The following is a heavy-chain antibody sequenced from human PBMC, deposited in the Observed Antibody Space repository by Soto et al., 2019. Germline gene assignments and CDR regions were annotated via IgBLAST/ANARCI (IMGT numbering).Heavy chain of an antibody. D-gene: IGHD6-19*01. J-gene: IGHJ4*02. V-gene: IGHV4-59*08. CDR3: ARHGKSSGWYYFDY. Sequence: PSETLSLTCTVSGGSISSYYWSWIRQPPGKGLEWIGYIYYSGSTNYNPSLKSRVTISVDTSKNQFTLKLSSVTAADTAVYYCARHGKSSGWYYFDYWGQGTLVT. CDR2: IYYSGST. CDR1: GGSISSYY.